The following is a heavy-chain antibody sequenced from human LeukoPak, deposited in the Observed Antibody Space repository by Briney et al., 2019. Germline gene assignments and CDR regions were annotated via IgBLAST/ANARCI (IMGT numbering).Heavy chain of an antibody. J-gene: IGHJ6*03. D-gene: IGHD3-9*01. V-gene: IGHV1-18*01. Sequence: EASVKVSCKASGYTFTSYGISWVRQAPGQGLEWMGWISAYNGNTNYAQKLQGRVTMTTDTSTSTAYMELRSLRSDDTAVYYCARGPYDILTGFLYYMDVWGKGTTVSVSS. CDR2: ISAYNGNT. CDR1: GYTFTSYG. CDR3: ARGPYDILTGFLYYMDV.